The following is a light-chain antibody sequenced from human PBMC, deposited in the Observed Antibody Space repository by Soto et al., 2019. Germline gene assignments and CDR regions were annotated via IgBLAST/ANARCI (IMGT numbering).Light chain of an antibody. V-gene: IGKV3-20*01. CDR3: QQYNNWPPLT. Sequence: EVVLTQSPGTLSLSPGERVTLSCRASQSVASSYLAWYQQKPGRAPRLLIHDASSRATGIPARFSGSGSGTDFTLTISSLEPEDFAVYYCQQYNNWPPLTFGGGTKVEIK. CDR1: QSVASSY. CDR2: DAS. J-gene: IGKJ4*01.